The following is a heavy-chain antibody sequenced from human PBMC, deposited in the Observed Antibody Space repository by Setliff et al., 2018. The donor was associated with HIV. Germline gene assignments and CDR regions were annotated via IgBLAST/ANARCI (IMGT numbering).Heavy chain of an antibody. CDR1: GGSFSGYY. Sequence: SETLSLTCAVYGGSFSGYYWGWIRQPPGKGLEWIGEIHHSGITNYNPSLKSRVTISIDTSKNQFSLKLSSVTAADTAVYSCARATPFVVVPAAPNFSYYMDVWGKGTTVTVSS. J-gene: IGHJ6*03. V-gene: IGHV4-34*01. CDR3: ARATPFVVVPAAPNFSYYMDV. CDR2: IHHSGIT. D-gene: IGHD2-2*01.